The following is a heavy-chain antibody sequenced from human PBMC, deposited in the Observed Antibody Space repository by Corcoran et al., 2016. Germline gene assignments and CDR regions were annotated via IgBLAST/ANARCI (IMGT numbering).Heavy chain of an antibody. J-gene: IGHJ4*02. D-gene: IGHD6-13*01. Sequence: QVQLQQWDAGLLKPTETLSLTCAVYGASFSGYHWTWIRQPPGKGLEWIGEINHSGGTNYNPSLKSRVTISVDTSKKQFSLKLTSVTAADTAVYYCARGLLGATAGSWGYWGQGTLVTVSS. V-gene: IGHV4-34*01. CDR3: ARGLLGATAGSWGY. CDR2: INHSGGT. CDR1: GASFSGYH.